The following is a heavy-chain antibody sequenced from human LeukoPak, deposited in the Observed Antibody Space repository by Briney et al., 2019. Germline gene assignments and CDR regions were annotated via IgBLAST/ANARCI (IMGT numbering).Heavy chain of an antibody. V-gene: IGHV3-23*01. J-gene: IGHJ4*02. Sequence: GGSLRLSCAASGFTFSSYAMSWVRQAPGKGLEWVSAISGSGGSTYYADFVKGRFTISRDNSKNTLYLQMNSLRAEDTAVYYCAKDPYYYDSSGYFYWGQGTLVTVSS. D-gene: IGHD3-22*01. CDR1: GFTFSSYA. CDR2: ISGSGGST. CDR3: AKDPYYYDSSGYFY.